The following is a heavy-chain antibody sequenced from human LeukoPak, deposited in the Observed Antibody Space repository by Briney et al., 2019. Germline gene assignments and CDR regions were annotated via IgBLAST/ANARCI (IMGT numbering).Heavy chain of an antibody. J-gene: IGHJ5*02. V-gene: IGHV1-2*02. CDR2: INPNSGGT. Sequence: ASVKVSCKASGYTFTGYYMHWVRQAPGQGLEWMGWINPNSGGTNYAQKFQGRVTMTRDTSISTAYMELSRLRSDDTAVYYCARDRGAAVSLWFGELNWFDPWGQGTLVTVSS. D-gene: IGHD3-10*01. CDR1: GYTFTGYY. CDR3: ARDRGAAVSLWFGELNWFDP.